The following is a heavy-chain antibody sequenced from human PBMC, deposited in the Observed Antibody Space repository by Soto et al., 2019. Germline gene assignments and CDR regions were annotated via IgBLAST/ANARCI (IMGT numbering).Heavy chain of an antibody. CDR1: GYTFSSFA. Sequence: RRLSCAASGYTFSSFAMSWVRQAPGKGLEWVSTISGTGAGTYYADSVKGRFSISRGNSKNTLYLQVNSLRAEDTAVYYCAKDRTGWYYFDYWGQGTLVTV. CDR3: AKDRTGWYYFDY. V-gene: IGHV3-23*01. J-gene: IGHJ4*02. D-gene: IGHD2-15*01. CDR2: ISGTGAGT.